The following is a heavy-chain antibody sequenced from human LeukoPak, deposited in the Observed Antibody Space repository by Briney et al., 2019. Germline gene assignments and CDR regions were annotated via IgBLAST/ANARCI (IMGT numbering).Heavy chain of an antibody. CDR2: IHYSGST. V-gene: IGHV4-59*01. CDR1: GGSINGFY. J-gene: IGHJ4*02. CDR3: ARYHCSSGVCNHLDY. D-gene: IGHD2-8*01. Sequence: SETLSLTCTVSGGSINGFYWSWIRQPPGKALEWIGYIHYSGSTSYNPSLKSRVTISADTSKNQFSLKLNSMTAADAAMYYCARYHCSSGVCNHLDYWGQGTLVTVSS.